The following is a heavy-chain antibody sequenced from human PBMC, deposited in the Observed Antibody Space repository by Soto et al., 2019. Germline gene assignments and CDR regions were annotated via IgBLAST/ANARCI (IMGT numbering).Heavy chain of an antibody. D-gene: IGHD3-10*01. V-gene: IGHV3-23*01. Sequence: PGGSLRLSCAASGFTFSSYSMSWVRQAPGKGLEWVSGFRTGADDGTTYYADSVKGRFTISRDNSKNTLYLHMNSLRAEDTALYYCANSRVSMVRGLIIIPNYWGQGTLVTVSS. CDR2: FRTGADDGTT. J-gene: IGHJ4*02. CDR3: ANSRVSMVRGLIIIPNY. CDR1: GFTFSSYS.